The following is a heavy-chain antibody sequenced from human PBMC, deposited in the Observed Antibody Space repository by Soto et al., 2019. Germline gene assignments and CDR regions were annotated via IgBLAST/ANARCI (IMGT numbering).Heavy chain of an antibody. J-gene: IGHJ4*02. Sequence: QVELVQSGAEVKKPGSSVRVSCKASGGAFNNYGFTWVRQASGQGLEWMGQIIPLFSTTHYAQKFQGRVSITADGSTSTAHMELSSLTSEYTAVYYCARDGNLSSSYGDFDYWGQGTLVIVSS. CDR1: GGAFNNYG. CDR3: ARDGNLSSSYGDFDY. D-gene: IGHD6-6*01. V-gene: IGHV1-69*01. CDR2: IIPLFSTT.